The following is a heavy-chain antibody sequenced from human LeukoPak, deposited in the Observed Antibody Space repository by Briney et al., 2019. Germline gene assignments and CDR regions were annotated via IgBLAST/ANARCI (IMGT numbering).Heavy chain of an antibody. J-gene: IGHJ4*02. D-gene: IGHD1-26*01. CDR2: INAYKGKT. Sequence: ASVTVSCKTSGYTFTYYVISWVRQAPGQGLEGMGWINAYKGKTNNAQKFQDRVTITTDTSTSTAYMELRSLRSDDTAVYYCARGEKPYDYWGQGTLVSVSS. CDR1: GYTFTYYV. CDR3: ARGEKPYDY. V-gene: IGHV1-18*01.